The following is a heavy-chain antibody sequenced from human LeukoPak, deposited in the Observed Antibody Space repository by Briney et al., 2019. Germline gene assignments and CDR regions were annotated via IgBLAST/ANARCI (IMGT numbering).Heavy chain of an antibody. CDR1: EYALTELS. J-gene: IGHJ4*02. Sequence: ASVTVSCKVSEYALTELSIHWVRQTPGKGLECMGGFDPEAGETIYAQKFQGRVTMTEDTSTDTAYMELSSLTSDDTAVYYCAAISTPTTRRTYHFDSWGQGTLVTVSS. D-gene: IGHD5-12*01. CDR3: AAISTPTTRRTYHFDS. CDR2: FDPEAGET. V-gene: IGHV1-24*01.